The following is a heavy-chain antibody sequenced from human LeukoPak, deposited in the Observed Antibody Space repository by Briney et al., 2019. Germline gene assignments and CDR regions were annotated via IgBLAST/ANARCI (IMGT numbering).Heavy chain of an antibody. CDR1: DYSISSGYY. CDR3: ARKSIAVAGMADNWFDP. Sequence: SETLSLTCAVSDYSISSGYYWGWIRQPPGKGLEWIGSIYHSGSTYYNPSLKSRVTISVDTSKNQFSLKLSSVTAADTAVYYCARKSIAVAGMADNWFDPWGQGTLVTVSS. CDR2: IYHSGST. D-gene: IGHD6-19*01. J-gene: IGHJ5*02. V-gene: IGHV4-38-2*01.